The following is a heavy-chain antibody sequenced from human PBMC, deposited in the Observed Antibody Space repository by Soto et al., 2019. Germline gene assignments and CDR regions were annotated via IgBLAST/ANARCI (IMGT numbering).Heavy chain of an antibody. D-gene: IGHD3-22*01. CDR2: ISTFHGNT. Sequence: ASVKVSCKASGYTFPSYGISWVRQAPGQGLEWMGWISTFHGNTNYAQKFQGSVTMTTDTSTSTAYMELRSLTSDDTAIYYCARDTYDTTGYPPDYWGQGTLVTVSS. J-gene: IGHJ4*02. CDR3: ARDTYDTTGYPPDY. V-gene: IGHV1-18*04. CDR1: GYTFPSYG.